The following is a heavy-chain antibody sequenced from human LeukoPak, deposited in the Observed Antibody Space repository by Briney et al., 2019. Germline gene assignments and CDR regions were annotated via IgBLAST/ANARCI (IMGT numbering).Heavy chain of an antibody. V-gene: IGHV1-8*01. J-gene: IGHJ6*02. D-gene: IGHD3-9*01. CDR1: GYTFTSYD. CDR2: MNPNSGNT. Sequence: ASVKVSCKASGYTFTSYDINWVRQATGQGLEWMGWMNPNSGNTGYAQKLQGRVTMTTDTSTSTAYMELRSLRSDDTAVYYCAAGILTGYGMDVWGQGTTVTVSS. CDR3: AAGILTGYGMDV.